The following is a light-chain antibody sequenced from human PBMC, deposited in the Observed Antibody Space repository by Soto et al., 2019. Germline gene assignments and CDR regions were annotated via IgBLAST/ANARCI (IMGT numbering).Light chain of an antibody. V-gene: IGLV2-11*01. CDR2: DVT. J-gene: IGLJ1*01. CDR1: TSDVGGYDF. CDR3: CSYAGTYTFYV. Sequence: ALTQPRSVSGSPGQSVTISCTGTTSDVGGYDFVSWYQQHPGKAPKLMIYDVTKRPSGVPDRFSGSRSGNTASLTISGLQAEDDADYYCCSYAGTYTFYVFGTGTKLTVL.